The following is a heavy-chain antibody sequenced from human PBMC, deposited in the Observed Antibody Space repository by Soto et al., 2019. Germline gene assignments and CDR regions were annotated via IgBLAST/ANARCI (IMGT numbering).Heavy chain of an antibody. J-gene: IGHJ3*02. Sequence: ASVKVSCKASGYTFTSYAMHWVRQAPGQRLEWMGWINAGNGNTKYSQKFQGRVTITRDTSASTAYMELSSLRSEDTAVYYCAREGVPGIAAAYPNEAHFDIWGQGTMVTVSS. CDR1: GYTFTSYA. CDR3: AREGVPGIAAAYPNEAHFDI. CDR2: INAGNGNT. V-gene: IGHV1-3*01. D-gene: IGHD6-13*01.